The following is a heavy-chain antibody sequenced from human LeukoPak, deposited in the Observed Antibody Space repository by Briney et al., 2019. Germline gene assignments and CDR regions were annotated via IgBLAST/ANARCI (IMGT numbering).Heavy chain of an antibody. CDR2: IIPILGIA. CDR1: GGTFSSYA. D-gene: IGHD3-10*01. J-gene: IGHJ3*02. V-gene: IGHV1-69*04. CDR3: ASLRAGITMVRGAFDI. Sequence: GASVKVSCKASGGTFSSYAISWVRQAPGQGLEWMGRIIPILGIANYAQKFQGRVTITADKSTSTAYMELSSLRSEDTAVYYCASLRAGITMVRGAFDIWGQGTMVTVSS.